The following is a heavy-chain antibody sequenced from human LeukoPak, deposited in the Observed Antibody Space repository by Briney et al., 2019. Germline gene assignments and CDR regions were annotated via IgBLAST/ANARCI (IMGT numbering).Heavy chain of an antibody. CDR2: IYYSGST. CDR3: ASGGWLGPMYYFDY. Sequence: SQTLSLTCTVSGGSISSGDYYWSWIRQPPGKGLEWIGYIYYSGSTYYNPSLKSRVTISVDTSKNQFSLKLSSVTAADTAVYYCASGGWLGPMYYFDYWGQGTLVTVSS. V-gene: IGHV4-30-4*01. D-gene: IGHD3-22*01. CDR1: GGSISSGDYY. J-gene: IGHJ4*02.